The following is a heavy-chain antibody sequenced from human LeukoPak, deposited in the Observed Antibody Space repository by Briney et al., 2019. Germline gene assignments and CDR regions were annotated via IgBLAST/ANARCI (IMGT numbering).Heavy chain of an antibody. D-gene: IGHD3-22*01. J-gene: IGHJ4*02. V-gene: IGHV3-23*01. CDR3: AKRGVVIRVILVGFHKEAYYFDS. CDR1: GITLSNYV. CDR2: ISDSGGRT. Sequence: GGSLRLSCAVSGITLSNYVMSWVRQAPGKGLEWVAGISDSGGRTNYADSVKGRFTISRDNPKNTLYLQMNSLRAEDTAVYFCAKRGVVIRVILVGFHKEAYYFDSWGQGALVTVSS.